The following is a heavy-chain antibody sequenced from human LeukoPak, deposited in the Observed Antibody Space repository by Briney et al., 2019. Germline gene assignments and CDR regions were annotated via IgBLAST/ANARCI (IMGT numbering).Heavy chain of an antibody. J-gene: IGHJ4*02. CDR1: GFTFSTYW. V-gene: IGHV3-74*01. Sequence: QPGGSLRLSCAGSGFTFSTYWMHWVRHAPGGGRGGGSGINTDGSKTNYADSVKGRFTISRDNAKNTVYLQMSSLRAEDTAVYYCAKESGYDVDLEYWGQGALVTVSS. CDR3: AKESGYDVDLEY. D-gene: IGHD5-12*01. CDR2: INTDGSKT.